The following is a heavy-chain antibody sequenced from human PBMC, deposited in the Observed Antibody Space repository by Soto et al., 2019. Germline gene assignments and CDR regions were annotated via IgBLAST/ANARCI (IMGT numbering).Heavy chain of an antibody. D-gene: IGHD3-22*01. J-gene: IGHJ5*02. CDR3: AKRGPPTYYYDSSGYYDNWFDP. CDR1: GFTFSSYA. Sequence: SLRLSCAASGFTFSSYAMSWVRQAPGKGLEWVSAISGSGGSTHYADSVKGRFTISRDNSKNTLYLQMNSLRAEDTAVYYCAKRGPPTYYYDSSGYYDNWFDPWGQGTLVTVSS. V-gene: IGHV3-23*01. CDR2: ISGSGGST.